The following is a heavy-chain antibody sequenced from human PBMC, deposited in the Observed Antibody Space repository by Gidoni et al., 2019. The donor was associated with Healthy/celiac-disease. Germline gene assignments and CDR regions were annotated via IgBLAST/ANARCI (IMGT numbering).Heavy chain of an antibody. J-gene: IGHJ6*02. V-gene: IGHV3-7*03. CDR2: IKQDGSEK. D-gene: IGHD2-15*01. Sequence: EVQLVESGGGLVQPGGSLRLSCAASGFTFSSYWMSWVRQAPGKGLEWVANIKQDGSEKYYVDSVKGRFTISRDNAKNSLYLQMNSLRAEDTAVYYCARDSIYCSGGSCFSYGMDVWGQGTTVTVSS. CDR1: GFTFSSYW. CDR3: ARDSIYCSGGSCFSYGMDV.